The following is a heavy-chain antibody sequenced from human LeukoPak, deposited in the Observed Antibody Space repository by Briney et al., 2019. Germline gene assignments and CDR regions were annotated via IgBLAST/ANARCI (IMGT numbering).Heavy chain of an antibody. V-gene: IGHV1-2*02. CDR2: INPNSGGT. CDR1: GYTFIAYY. J-gene: IGHJ4*02. CDR3: ARAGVQLWYYFDY. Sequence: ASVKVSCKASGYTFIAYYIHWVRQAPGQGLEWMGWINPNSGGTNYAQKFKGRVTMTGDTSISTAYMELSRLRSDDTAVYYCARAGVQLWYYFDYWGQGTLVTVSS. D-gene: IGHD5-18*01.